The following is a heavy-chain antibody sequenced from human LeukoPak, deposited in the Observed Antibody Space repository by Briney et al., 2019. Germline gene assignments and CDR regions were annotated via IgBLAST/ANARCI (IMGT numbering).Heavy chain of an antibody. CDR1: GFTFSSYG. CDR2: ISASDGST. Sequence: GGSLRLSCAASGFTFSSYGMSWVRQAPGKGLEWVSAISASDGSTYYADSVKGRFTISRDNSKNTLYLHMNSLRDEDTALYYCAGGRAYPNDVFNIWGQGTMITVS. D-gene: IGHD2-21*01. CDR3: AGGRAYPNDVFNI. J-gene: IGHJ3*02. V-gene: IGHV3-23*01.